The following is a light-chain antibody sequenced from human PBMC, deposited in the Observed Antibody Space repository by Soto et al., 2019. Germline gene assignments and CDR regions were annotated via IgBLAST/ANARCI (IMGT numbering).Light chain of an antibody. Sequence: DIQMTQSPSSLSASVGDRITVTCQASQDISKSLNWYQHRPGEAPRLLIYDASNLEVGVPSRFSGSGSGTDFTFTIRSLQPEDIATYYCQRYNNWPLTFGGGTKVDIK. CDR3: QRYNNWPLT. CDR2: DAS. CDR1: QDISKS. J-gene: IGKJ4*01. V-gene: IGKV1-33*01.